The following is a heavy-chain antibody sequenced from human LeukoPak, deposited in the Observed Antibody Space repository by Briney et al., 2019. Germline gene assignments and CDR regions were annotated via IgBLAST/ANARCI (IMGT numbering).Heavy chain of an antibody. J-gene: IGHJ4*02. CDR3: VVGGSPGY. V-gene: IGHV3-74*01. D-gene: IGHD2-15*01. CDR2: ISTDGYTT. Sequence: GGSLRLSCAASGLAFSAYKMHWVRQAPRKGLVRVSRISTDGYTTDYADFVQGRFTASRDNTKNTWSLEMNSLRAEDTAVYYCVVGGSPGYWGQGTLVTVSS. CDR1: GLAFSAYK.